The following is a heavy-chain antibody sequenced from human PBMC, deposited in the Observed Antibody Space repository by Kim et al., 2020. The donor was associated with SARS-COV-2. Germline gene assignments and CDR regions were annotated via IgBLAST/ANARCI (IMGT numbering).Heavy chain of an antibody. V-gene: IGHV4-34*01. J-gene: IGHJ6*02. CDR3: ARGRAGVVPSPILGLGPSFEFNALDV. CDR1: VGSLSGYH. CDR2: INHSGNT. Sequence: SETLSLTCAVYVGSLSGYHWTWIRQTPGKGLEWIGEINHSGNTKYNPSLKSRVVISLDTSKNQFSLNLRSMTAADTAVYYCARGRAGVVPSPILGLGPSFEFNALDVWGQGTTVTVSS. D-gene: IGHD3-3*01.